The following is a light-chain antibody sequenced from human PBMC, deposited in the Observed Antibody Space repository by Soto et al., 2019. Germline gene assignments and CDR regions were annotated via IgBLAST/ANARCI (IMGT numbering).Light chain of an antibody. Sequence: DIVMTQSPDSLAVSLGERATINCKSSQSVLYSSNNKNYLAWYQQKPGQPPNLLIYWASTRESGVPDRFSGSGSGTDFTLTIIGLQAEDVAVYYCQQYYSSPLTFGGGTKVEIK. V-gene: IGKV4-1*01. CDR3: QQYYSSPLT. J-gene: IGKJ4*01. CDR1: QSVLYSSNNKNY. CDR2: WAS.